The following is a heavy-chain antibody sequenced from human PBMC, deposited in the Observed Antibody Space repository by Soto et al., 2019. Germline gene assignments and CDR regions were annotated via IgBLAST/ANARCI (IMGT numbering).Heavy chain of an antibody. CDR3: VRVACTGGRCYYDY. D-gene: IGHD2-8*02. CDR1: GYTFTSYD. V-gene: IGHV1-8*01. J-gene: IGHJ4*02. Sequence: QVQLVQSGAEVKKPGASVKVSCKASGYTFTSYDFNWVRQATGQGLEWLGWMNPNSGTTGYSQRFQGRVTMTRNIAISTAYMELSSLRSEDTAMYYCVRVACTGGRCYYDYWGQGTLVTVSS. CDR2: MNPNSGTT.